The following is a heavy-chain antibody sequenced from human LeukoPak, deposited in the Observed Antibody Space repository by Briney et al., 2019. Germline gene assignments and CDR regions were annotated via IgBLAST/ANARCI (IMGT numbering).Heavy chain of an antibody. D-gene: IGHD3-3*01. CDR3: ARGPGDFWSGYYTPRWFDP. CDR1: GGSISSGGYY. Sequence: SQTLSLTCTVSGGSISSGGYYWSWIRQPPGKGLEWIGYIYHSGSTYYNPSLKSRVTISVDRSKNQFSLKLSSVTAADTAVYYCARGPGDFWSGYYTPRWFDPRGQGTLVTVSS. V-gene: IGHV4-30-2*01. CDR2: IYHSGST. J-gene: IGHJ5*02.